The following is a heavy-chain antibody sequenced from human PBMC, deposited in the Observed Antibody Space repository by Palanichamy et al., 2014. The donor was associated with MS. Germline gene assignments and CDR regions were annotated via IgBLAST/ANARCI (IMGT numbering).Heavy chain of an antibody. CDR1: GYTFSSYG. J-gene: IGHJ6*02. CDR3: ARDIGPVPGDYYYGLDV. V-gene: IGHV1-18*04. CDR2: ISTYNGNT. D-gene: IGHD3-10*01. Sequence: QVQLAQSGAEVKEPGASVRVSCKASGYTFSSYGISWARQAPGQGLERMGWISTYNGNTKYAQKFQDRVTMTTDTSTTTAHMDLRSLRSDDSAVYFCARDIGPVPGDYYYGLDVWGQGTTVTVSS.